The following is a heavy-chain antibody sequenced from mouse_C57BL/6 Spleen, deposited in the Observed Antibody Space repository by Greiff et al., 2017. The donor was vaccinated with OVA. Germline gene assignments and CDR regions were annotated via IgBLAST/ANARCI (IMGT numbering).Heavy chain of an antibody. CDR2: IDPSDSYT. V-gene: IGHV1-69*01. Sequence: VKLQQPGAELVMPGASVKLSCKASGYTFTSYWMHWVKQRPGQGLEWIGEIDPSDSYTNYNQKFKGKSTLTVDKSSSTAYMQLSSLTSEDSAVYYCARRDYWGQGTSVTVSS. J-gene: IGHJ4*01. CDR1: GYTFTSYW. CDR3: ARRDY.